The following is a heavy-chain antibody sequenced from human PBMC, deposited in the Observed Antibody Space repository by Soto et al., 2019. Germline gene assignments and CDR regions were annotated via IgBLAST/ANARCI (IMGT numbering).Heavy chain of an antibody. J-gene: IGHJ6*02. V-gene: IGHV3-23*01. CDR1: GFTFSSYA. CDR3: AKLSTEWLSGMDV. CDR2: ISGSGGSA. D-gene: IGHD3-3*01. Sequence: GGSLRLSCAASGFTFSSYAMSWVRQAPGKGLEWVTGISGSGGSAYFADSVKGRFTISRDNSKNTLYLQMKSLRAEDTAVYYCAKLSTEWLSGMDVWGQGTTVTVSS.